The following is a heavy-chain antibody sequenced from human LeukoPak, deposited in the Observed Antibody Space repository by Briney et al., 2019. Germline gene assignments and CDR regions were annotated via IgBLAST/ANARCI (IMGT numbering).Heavy chain of an antibody. Sequence: SGTLSLTCAVSGGSISRSDWWSWVRQSPGKGLEWIGEIFHSGSTKYNPSLKSRVTISVDKSKNQFSLNLTSVTAADTAMYYCARDASLQTGAFDVWGQGTMVTVSS. CDR2: IFHSGST. D-gene: IGHD5-24*01. J-gene: IGHJ3*01. V-gene: IGHV4-4*02. CDR1: GGSISRSDW. CDR3: ARDASLQTGAFDV.